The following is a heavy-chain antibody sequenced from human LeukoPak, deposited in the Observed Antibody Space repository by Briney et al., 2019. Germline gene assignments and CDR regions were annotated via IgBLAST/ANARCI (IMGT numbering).Heavy chain of an antibody. CDR2: IYSTGST. J-gene: IGHJ4*02. CDR3: ARGIADPYSFDS. V-gene: IGHV4-4*07. Sequence: SETLSLTCTGSGGSIDLYYWSWIRQPAGKGLEWIGRIYSTGSTNYSPSLKSRVTMSVDKSKNQFSLNLSSVTAADTAVYYCARGIADPYSFDSWGQGTLVTVSS. CDR1: GGSIDLYY. D-gene: IGHD6-13*01.